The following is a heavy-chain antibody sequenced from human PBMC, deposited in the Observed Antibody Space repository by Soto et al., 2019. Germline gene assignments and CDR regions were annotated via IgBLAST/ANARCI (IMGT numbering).Heavy chain of an antibody. Sequence: SQTLSLTCSISGDSVSSNIAAWNWIRQTPSRGLERLGRTYYRSKWYNDYAVSVKSRITINPDTSKNQFSLQLNSVTPEDTAVYYCAKSDIVATISVNYYYYGMDVWGQGTTVTVS. CDR1: GDSVSSNIAA. CDR2: TYYRSKWYN. CDR3: AKSDIVATISVNYYYYGMDV. D-gene: IGHD5-12*01. J-gene: IGHJ6*02. V-gene: IGHV6-1*01.